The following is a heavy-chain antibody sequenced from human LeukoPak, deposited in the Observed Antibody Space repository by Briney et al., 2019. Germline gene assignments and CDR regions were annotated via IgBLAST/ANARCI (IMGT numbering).Heavy chain of an antibody. J-gene: IGHJ4*02. D-gene: IGHD2-21*01. CDR1: GYIFTKYV. CDR3: ARDDCGDTCYPGGY. V-gene: IGHV1-3*01. Sequence: ASVKVSCKASGYIFTKYVVHWVRQAPGQRPEWMGWIKAGNGDTKYSQNFQDRLTISRDTSASTVYMELSSLTSEDTALYYCARDDCGDTCYPGGYWGQGTLVTVSS. CDR2: IKAGNGDT.